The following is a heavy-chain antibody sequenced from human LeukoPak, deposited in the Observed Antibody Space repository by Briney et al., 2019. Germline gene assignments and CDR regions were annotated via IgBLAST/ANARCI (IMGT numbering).Heavy chain of an antibody. CDR2: IYHSGST. D-gene: IGHD3-10*01. J-gene: IGHJ4*02. CDR3: ARVRGSGSPVPFDY. Sequence: SGTLSLTCAVSGGSISSSNWWSWVRQPPGKGLEWIGEIYHSGSTNYNPSLKSRVTISVDKSKNQFSLKLNSVTAADTAVYYCARVRGSGSPVPFDYWGQGTLVTVSS. CDR1: GGSISSSNW. V-gene: IGHV4-4*02.